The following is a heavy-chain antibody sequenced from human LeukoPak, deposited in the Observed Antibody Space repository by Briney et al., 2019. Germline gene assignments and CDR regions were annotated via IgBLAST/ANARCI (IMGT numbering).Heavy chain of an antibody. CDR1: GASITSYY. D-gene: IGHD1-26*01. Sequence: ETLSLTCTVSGASITSYYWSWVRQAPGKGLEWVSVIYSGGSTYYADSVKGRFTISRDNSKNTLYLQMNSLRAEDTAVYYCARDRRIQTIVGATGYYFDYWGQGTLVTVSS. V-gene: IGHV3-66*01. CDR2: IYSGGST. CDR3: ARDRRIQTIVGATGYYFDY. J-gene: IGHJ4*02.